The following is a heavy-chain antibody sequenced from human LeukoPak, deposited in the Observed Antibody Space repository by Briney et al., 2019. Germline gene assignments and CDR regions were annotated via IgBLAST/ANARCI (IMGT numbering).Heavy chain of an antibody. CDR2: ISSSSSYI. D-gene: IGHD5-18*01. J-gene: IGHJ4*02. CDR3: AREGGGYSYGQFDY. Sequence: EGSLRLSCAASGFTFSSYSMNWVRQAPGKGLEWVSSISSSSSYIYYADSVKGRFTISRDNAKNSLYLQMNSLRAEDTAVYYCAREGGGYSYGQFDYWGQGTLVTVSS. CDR1: GFTFSSYS. V-gene: IGHV3-21*01.